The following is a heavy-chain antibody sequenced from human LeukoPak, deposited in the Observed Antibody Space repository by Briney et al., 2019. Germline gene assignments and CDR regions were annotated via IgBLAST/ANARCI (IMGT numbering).Heavy chain of an antibody. CDR1: VGTFSSYA. V-gene: IGHV1-69*06. J-gene: IGHJ6*04. CDR2: IYPMFGTE. Sequence: GSSVNVSCMCCVGTFSSYAISWVRRAPGQGLEWMGGIYPMFGTENYAQKFQGRVTITADKSTSTAYMELSSLRSEDTAVCYSARTVVPAAIPYYYYGMDVCGKGTTVTVSS. CDR3: ARTVVPAAIPYYYYGMDV. D-gene: IGHD2-2*01.